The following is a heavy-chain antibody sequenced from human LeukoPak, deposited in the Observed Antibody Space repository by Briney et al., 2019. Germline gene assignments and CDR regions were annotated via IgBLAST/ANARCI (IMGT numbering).Heavy chain of an antibody. J-gene: IGHJ4*02. Sequence: SETLSLTCAVSGGSISSSNWWSWVRQPPGKGLEWIGEIYHSGSTNYNPSLKSRVTISVDKSKNQFSLKLSSVTAADTAVYYCARVGSYYYDSSGYPDYWGQGTLVTVSS. V-gene: IGHV4-4*02. CDR1: GGSISSSNW. CDR2: IYHSGST. D-gene: IGHD3-22*01. CDR3: ARVGSYYYDSSGYPDY.